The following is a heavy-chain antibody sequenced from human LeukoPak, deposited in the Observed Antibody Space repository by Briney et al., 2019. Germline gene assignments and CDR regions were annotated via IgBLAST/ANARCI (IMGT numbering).Heavy chain of an antibody. D-gene: IGHD2-15*01. CDR3: ARVGCSGGSCYHNYYYYYGMDV. CDR1: GGSFSGYY. V-gene: IGHV4-34*01. CDR2: INHSGST. Sequence: SETLSLTCAVYGGSFSGYYWSWIRQPPGKGLEWIGEINHSGSTNYSPSLKSRVTISVDTSKNQFSLKLSSVTAADTAVYYCARVGCSGGSCYHNYYYYYGMDVWGQGTTVTVSS. J-gene: IGHJ6*02.